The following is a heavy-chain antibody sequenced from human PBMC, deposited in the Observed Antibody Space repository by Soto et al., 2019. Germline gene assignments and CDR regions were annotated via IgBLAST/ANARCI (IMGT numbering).Heavy chain of an antibody. CDR2: IIPIFGTA. J-gene: IGHJ5*02. Sequence: SVKVSCKASGGTFSSYAISWVRQAPGQGLEWMGGIIPIFGTANYAQKFQGRVTITADESTSTAYMELSSLRSEDTAVYYCARALAAADSWANWFDPWGQGALVTVSS. CDR3: ARALAAADSWANWFDP. D-gene: IGHD6-13*01. CDR1: GGTFSSYA. V-gene: IGHV1-69*13.